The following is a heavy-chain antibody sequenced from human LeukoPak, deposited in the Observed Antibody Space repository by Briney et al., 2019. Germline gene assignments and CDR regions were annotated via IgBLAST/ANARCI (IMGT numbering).Heavy chain of an antibody. CDR2: ITGSGGNT. V-gene: IGHV3-23*01. Sequence: GGSLCLAYTATGITFSSNAMRWVRQAPGKGLEWVSSITGSGGNTYYADSVKGGFTISRDNSKNTLYLQMNSLRADDTAVYYCTKRSSTVTPKTNYFDHWGEGTLVRVSS. D-gene: IGHD4-17*01. J-gene: IGHJ4*02. CDR1: GITFSSNA. CDR3: TKRSSTVTPKTNYFDH.